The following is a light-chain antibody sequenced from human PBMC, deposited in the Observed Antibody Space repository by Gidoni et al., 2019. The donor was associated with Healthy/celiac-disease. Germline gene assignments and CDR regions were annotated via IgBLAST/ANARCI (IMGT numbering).Light chain of an antibody. CDR1: QSVSSSY. V-gene: IGKV3-20*01. CDR2: GAS. CDR3: QQYGSSPLT. Sequence: IVLTQSPGTLSLSPGERATLSCRASQSVSSSYLAWYQQKHGQSPRLLIYGASSRATGIPDRFSGSGSGADFTLTISRLEPEDFAVCYCQQYGSSPLTFGGGTKVEIK. J-gene: IGKJ4*01.